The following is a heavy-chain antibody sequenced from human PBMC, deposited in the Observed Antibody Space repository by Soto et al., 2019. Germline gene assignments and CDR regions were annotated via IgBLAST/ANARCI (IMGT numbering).Heavy chain of an antibody. CDR1: GYTFTSYG. D-gene: IGHD3-10*01. Sequence: QVQLVQSGAEVKKPGASVKVSCKASGYTFTSYGISWVRQAPGQGREWMGWISAYNGNTNYAQKLQGRVTMTTDTSTSTAYMELRSLRSDDTDVYYCARDWLYYYGSGSYSTYYYYGMDVWGQGTTVTVSS. CDR2: ISAYNGNT. J-gene: IGHJ6*02. CDR3: ARDWLYYYGSGSYSTYYYYGMDV. V-gene: IGHV1-18*04.